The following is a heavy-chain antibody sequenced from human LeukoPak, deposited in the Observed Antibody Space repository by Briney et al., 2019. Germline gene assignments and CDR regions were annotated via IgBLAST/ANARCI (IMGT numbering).Heavy chain of an antibody. D-gene: IGHD3-22*01. CDR2: IIPILGIA. CDR3: ARDQTYYYDSSGYYYGFDY. V-gene: IGHV1-69*04. CDR1: GYTFTSYD. J-gene: IGHJ4*02. Sequence: SVKVSCKASGYTFTSYDFNWVRQATGQGLEWMGRIIPILGIANYAQKFQGRVTITADKSTSTAYMELSSLRSEDTAVYYCARDQTYYYDSSGYYYGFDYWGQGTLVTVSS.